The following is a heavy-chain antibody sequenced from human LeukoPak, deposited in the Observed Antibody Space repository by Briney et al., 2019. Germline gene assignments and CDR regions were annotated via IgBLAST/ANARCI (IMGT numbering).Heavy chain of an antibody. CDR2: INPSGGST. CDR1: GYTFTSYY. D-gene: IGHD3-22*01. CDR3: ARDFLGSSGYYHFDY. Sequence: ASVKVSCKASGYTFTSYYMHWVRQAPGQGLEWMGIINPSGGSTSYAQKFQGRVTMTRDMSTSTVYMELSSLRSEDTAVYYCARDFLGSSGYYHFDYWGQGTLVTVSS. V-gene: IGHV1-46*01. J-gene: IGHJ4*02.